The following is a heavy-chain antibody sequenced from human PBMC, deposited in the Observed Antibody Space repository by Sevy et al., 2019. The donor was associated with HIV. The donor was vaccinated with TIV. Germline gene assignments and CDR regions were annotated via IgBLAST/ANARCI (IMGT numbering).Heavy chain of an antibody. J-gene: IGHJ6*02. CDR1: GFTFSSYS. D-gene: IGHD2-8*01. CDR3: ARDRGFCTNGVCPYYYYYGMDV. V-gene: IGHV3-7*01. Sequence: GGSLRLSCAASGFTFSSYSMSWVRQAPGKGLEWVAIIKQDGSEKYYVDSVKGRFTISRDNAKNSLYLQMNSLRAEDTAVYYCARDRGFCTNGVCPYYYYYGMDVWGQGTTVTVSS. CDR2: IKQDGSEK.